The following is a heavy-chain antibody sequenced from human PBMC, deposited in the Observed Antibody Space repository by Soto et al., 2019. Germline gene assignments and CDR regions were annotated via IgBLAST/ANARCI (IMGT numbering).Heavy chain of an antibody. V-gene: IGHV4-59*08. Sequence: SETLSLTCTVSGGSISSYYWTWIRQPPGKGLEWIGNIYYSGSTTYNPSLKSRVTISVDTSKNQFSLRPRSVTAADTAVYYCARRYGSAIDYWGQGTLVTVSS. CDR3: ARRYGSAIDY. CDR2: IYYSGST. D-gene: IGHD1-26*01. J-gene: IGHJ4*02. CDR1: GGSISSYY.